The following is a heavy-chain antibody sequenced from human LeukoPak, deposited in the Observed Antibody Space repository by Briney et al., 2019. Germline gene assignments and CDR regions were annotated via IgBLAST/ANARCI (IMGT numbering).Heavy chain of an antibody. Sequence: GGSLRLSCADSGFTFSSYEMNWVRQAPGKGLEWVSYISSSGSTRHYADSVKGRFTISRDNAKNSLYLQMDSLGPEDTAVYYCARDPYSGNYGNDYYYYMDVWGKGTTVTISS. V-gene: IGHV3-48*03. CDR3: ARDPYSGNYGNDYYYYMDV. J-gene: IGHJ6*03. CDR1: GFTFSSYE. CDR2: ISSSGSTR. D-gene: IGHD1-26*01.